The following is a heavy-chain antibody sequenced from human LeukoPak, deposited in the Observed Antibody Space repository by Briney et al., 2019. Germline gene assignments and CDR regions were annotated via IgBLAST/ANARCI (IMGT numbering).Heavy chain of an antibody. V-gene: IGHV6-1*01. Sequence: SQTLSLTGAISGDSVSSNSAAWDWIRQSPSRGLEWLGRTCYRSKWYYEYAVSVKSRITINPDTSKNQFSLQLNSVTPEDTAVYYCAREYSSTFDIWGQGTMVTVSS. D-gene: IGHD6-19*01. CDR2: TCYRSKWYY. J-gene: IGHJ3*02. CDR3: AREYSSTFDI. CDR1: GDSVSSNSAA.